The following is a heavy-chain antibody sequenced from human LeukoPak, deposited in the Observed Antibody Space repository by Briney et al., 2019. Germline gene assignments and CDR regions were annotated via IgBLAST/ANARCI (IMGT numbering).Heavy chain of an antibody. Sequence: PSETLSLTCTVSGGSISSYYWSWIRQPPGKGLEWIGYIYYSGSTNYNPSLKSRVTISVDTSKNQFSLKLSSVTAADTAVYYCARVGQQQLALDYWGQGTLVTVSS. D-gene: IGHD6-13*01. CDR2: IYYSGST. CDR3: ARVGQQQLALDY. V-gene: IGHV4-59*12. J-gene: IGHJ4*02. CDR1: GGSISSYY.